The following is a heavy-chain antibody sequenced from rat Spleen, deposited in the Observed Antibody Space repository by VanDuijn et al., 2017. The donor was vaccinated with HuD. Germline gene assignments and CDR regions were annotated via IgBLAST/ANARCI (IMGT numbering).Heavy chain of an antibody. J-gene: IGHJ2*01. Sequence: EVQLVESGGGLVQPGRSMKLSCAASGFTFSSFPMAWVRQAPTKGLEWVATISTSGGSTYYRDSVKGRFTISRDNAKSTLYLQMDSLRSEDTATYYCTTRDYGYNYWGQGVMVTVSS. V-gene: IGHV5-46*01. CDR3: TTRDYGYNY. CDR2: ISTSGGST. D-gene: IGHD1-9*01. CDR1: GFTFSSFP.